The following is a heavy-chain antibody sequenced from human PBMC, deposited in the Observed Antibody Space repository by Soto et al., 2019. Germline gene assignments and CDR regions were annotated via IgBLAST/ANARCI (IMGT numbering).Heavy chain of an antibody. D-gene: IGHD2-8*01. CDR1: GYTFTSYG. Sequence: GASVKVSCKASGYTFTSYGISWVRQAPGQGLEWMGWINAYNGNTNYAQKLQGGVTMTTDTPTSTAYMELGSLRSDDTAVYYCAKTRGTKHTLGSYSSYGMDVWGQGTTVTVAS. CDR2: INAYNGNT. CDR3: AKTRGTKHTLGSYSSYGMDV. V-gene: IGHV1-18*04. J-gene: IGHJ6*02.